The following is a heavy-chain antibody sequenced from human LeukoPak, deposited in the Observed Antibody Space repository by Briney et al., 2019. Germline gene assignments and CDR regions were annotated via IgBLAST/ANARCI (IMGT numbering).Heavy chain of an antibody. D-gene: IGHD3-16*01. Sequence: PGGSLRLSCAASGFTFSTFAMIWVRQPPGKGLEWVSSIFPSGGEIHYADSVRGRFTISRDNSKSTLSLQMNSLRAEDTAVYYCARDNDSRDPPHFDYWGQGTLVTVSS. CDR3: ARDNDSRDPPHFDY. J-gene: IGHJ4*02. CDR1: GFTFSTFA. CDR2: IFPSGGEI. V-gene: IGHV3-23*01.